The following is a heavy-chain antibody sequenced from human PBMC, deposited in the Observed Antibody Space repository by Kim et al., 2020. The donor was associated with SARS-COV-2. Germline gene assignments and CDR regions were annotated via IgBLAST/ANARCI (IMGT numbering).Heavy chain of an antibody. CDR2: IKQDGSEK. CDR3: ARDHHRGEGSPLDY. CDR1: GFTFSSYW. Sequence: GGSLRLSCAASGFTFSSYWMSWVRQAPGKGLEWVANIKQDGSEKYYVDSVKGRFTISRDNAKNSLYLQMNSLRAEDTAVYYCARDHHRGEGSPLDYWGQGTLVTVSS. J-gene: IGHJ4*02. D-gene: IGHD3-16*01. V-gene: IGHV3-7*01.